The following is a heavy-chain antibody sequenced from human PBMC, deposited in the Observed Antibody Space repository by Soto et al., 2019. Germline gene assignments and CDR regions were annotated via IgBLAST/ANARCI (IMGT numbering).Heavy chain of an antibody. D-gene: IGHD3-10*01. CDR1: GFTFSSST. V-gene: IGHV3-21*06. CDR3: ARDIGEMSAV. J-gene: IGHJ4*02. Sequence: PGGSLRLSCTGSGFTFSSSTMTWVRQGPGKGLEWVSSISSSSSYIYFADSLKGRFTISRDNAKNSLYLQMNSLRAEDTAVYYCARDIGEMSAVWGQGTQATV. CDR2: ISSSSSYI.